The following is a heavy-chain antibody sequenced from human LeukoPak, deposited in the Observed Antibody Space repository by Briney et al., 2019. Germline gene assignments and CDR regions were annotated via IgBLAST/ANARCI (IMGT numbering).Heavy chain of an antibody. D-gene: IGHD2-2*01. CDR2: VYPLDSDT. J-gene: IGHJ4*02. Sequence: GESLKISCKALGYTFTDYWIGWVRQMPGKGLEWMGIVYPLDSDTRYSPSFQGQVTISADKSISTAYLQWSSLKASDTATYYCARHRVDCSSGACYTRYYFDYWGRGTVVSVSS. CDR1: GYTFTDYW. V-gene: IGHV5-51*01. CDR3: ARHRVDCSSGACYTRYYFDY.